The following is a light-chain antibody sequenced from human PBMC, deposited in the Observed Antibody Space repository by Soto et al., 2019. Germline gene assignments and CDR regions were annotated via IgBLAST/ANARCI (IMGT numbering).Light chain of an antibody. J-gene: IGKJ2*01. Sequence: EIVLTQSPATLSLSPGERATLSCRASQSVSSYLAWYQQKPGQAPRLLIYDASNRATGIPARFSGSGSWTGFTLSVGSLEPEDFAVYYGQQRSNWPYTFGQGTELEIK. CDR1: QSVSSY. CDR2: DAS. CDR3: QQRSNWPYT. V-gene: IGKV3-11*01.